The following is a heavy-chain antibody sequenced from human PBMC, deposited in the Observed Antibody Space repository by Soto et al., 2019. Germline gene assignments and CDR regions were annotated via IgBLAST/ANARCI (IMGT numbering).Heavy chain of an antibody. J-gene: IGHJ6*02. Sequence: GASVKVSCRASGGTFSSYAISWARQAPGQGLEWMGGIIPIFGTANYAQKFQGRVTITADESTSTAYMELSSLRSEDTAVYYCASSPLCGGSCYHYYYGMDVWGQGTTVTVSS. CDR2: IIPIFGTA. V-gene: IGHV1-69*13. CDR3: ASSPLCGGSCYHYYYGMDV. CDR1: GGTFSSYA. D-gene: IGHD2-15*01.